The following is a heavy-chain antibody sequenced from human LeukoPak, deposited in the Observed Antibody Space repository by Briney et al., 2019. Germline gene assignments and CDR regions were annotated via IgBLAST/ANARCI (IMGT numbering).Heavy chain of an antibody. D-gene: IGHD3-22*01. CDR2: INPNSGGT. J-gene: IGHJ4*02. Sequence: GASVRVSCKASGYTFTGYYMHWVRQAPGQGLEWMGWINPNSGGTNYAQKFQGRVTMARDTSISTAYMELSRLRSDDTAVYYCARVRPNYYDSSGIFDYWGQGTLVTVSS. CDR1: GYTFTGYY. CDR3: ARVRPNYYDSSGIFDY. V-gene: IGHV1-2*02.